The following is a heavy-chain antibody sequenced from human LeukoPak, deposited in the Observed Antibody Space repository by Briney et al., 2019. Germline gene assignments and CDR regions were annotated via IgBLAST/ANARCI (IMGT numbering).Heavy chain of an antibody. CDR3: ASGSRRDHHDAFDI. Sequence: SETLSLTCSVSGGSISSSTNYWGWIRQPPGKGLEWIGSIYYSGNTYYNSSLKSRVTISVDTSKNQFSLKLSSVTAADTAVYYCASGSRRDHHDAFDIWGQGTMVTVSS. V-gene: IGHV4-39*07. D-gene: IGHD3-10*01. J-gene: IGHJ3*02. CDR1: GGSISSSTNY. CDR2: IYYSGNT.